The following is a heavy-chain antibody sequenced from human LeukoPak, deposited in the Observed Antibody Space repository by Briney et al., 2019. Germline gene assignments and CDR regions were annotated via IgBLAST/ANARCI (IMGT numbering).Heavy chain of an antibody. V-gene: IGHV1-2*02. Sequence: ASVKVSCKASGYTFTGYYMHWVRQAPGQGLEWMGWINPNSGGTNYAQKFQGRVTMTEDTSTDTAYMELSSLRSEDTAVYYCATDLPGSGGAGYWGQGTLVTVSS. J-gene: IGHJ4*02. D-gene: IGHD6-25*01. CDR1: GYTFTGYY. CDR2: INPNSGGT. CDR3: ATDLPGSGGAGY.